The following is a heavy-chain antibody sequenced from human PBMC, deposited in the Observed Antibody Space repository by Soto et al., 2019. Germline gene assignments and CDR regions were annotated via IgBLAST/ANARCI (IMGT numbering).Heavy chain of an antibody. V-gene: IGHV3-30*18. CDR3: AKDHYYYGSGSYYRAYYYGMDV. D-gene: IGHD3-10*01. CDR1: GFTFSSYG. J-gene: IGHJ6*02. CDR2: ISYDGSNK. Sequence: GGSLRLSCAASGFTFSSYGMHWVRQAPGKGLEWVAVISYDGSNKYYADSVKGRFTISRDNSKNTLYLQMNSLRAEDTAVYYCAKDHYYYGSGSYYRAYYYGMDVWGQGTTVTVSS.